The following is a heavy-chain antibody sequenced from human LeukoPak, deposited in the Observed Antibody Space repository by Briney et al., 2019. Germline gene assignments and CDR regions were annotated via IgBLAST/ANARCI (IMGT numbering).Heavy chain of an antibody. CDR1: GGSISSGDYY. CDR2: IYYSGST. Sequence: ASQTLSLTCTVSGGSISSGDYYWSWIRQPPGRGLEWIGYIYYSGSTYYNPSLKSRVTISVDTSKNQFSLKVSSVTAADTAVCYCARGQYSGSCFDNWGQGSLVTVSS. D-gene: IGHD1-26*01. J-gene: IGHJ4*02. CDR3: ARGQYSGSCFDN. V-gene: IGHV4-30-4*01.